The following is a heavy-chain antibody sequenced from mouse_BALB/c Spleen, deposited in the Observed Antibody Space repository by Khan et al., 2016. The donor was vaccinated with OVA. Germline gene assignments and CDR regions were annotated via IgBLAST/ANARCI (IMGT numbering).Heavy chain of an antibody. Sequence: QVQLKQSGPGLVAPSQSLSITCTVSGFSLTSYGVHWVRQPPGQGLEWLGVIWAGGSPNYNSAPLSRLSISKDNSKSQVFLKMNSLETDDTAMYYCARLEDIWGQGTTLTVSS. D-gene: IGHD1-3*01. CDR1: GFSLTSYG. J-gene: IGHJ2*01. V-gene: IGHV2-9*02. CDR2: IWAGGSP. CDR3: ARLEDI.